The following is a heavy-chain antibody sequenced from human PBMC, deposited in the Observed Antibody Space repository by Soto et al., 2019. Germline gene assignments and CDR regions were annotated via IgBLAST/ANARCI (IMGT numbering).Heavy chain of an antibody. CDR2: IYSGGST. V-gene: IGHV3-53*04. CDR1: GFTFSNAW. J-gene: IGHJ6*03. Sequence: GGSLRLSCAASGFTFSNAWMSWVRQAPGKGLEWVSVIYSGGSTYYADSVKGRFTISRHNSKNTLYLQMNSLRAEDTAVYYCARGGISISSSQGYYSYYYIDDCGQVITVTVSS. CDR3: ARGGISISSSQGYYSYYYIDD. D-gene: IGHD3-3*02.